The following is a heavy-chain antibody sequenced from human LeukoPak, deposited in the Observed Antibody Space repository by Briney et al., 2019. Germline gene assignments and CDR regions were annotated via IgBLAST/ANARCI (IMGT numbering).Heavy chain of an antibody. Sequence: TSETLSLTCTVSGGSISSGNFWSWIRQHPGKGLEWIGYIHHSGHTYYNPSLKSRVTISMDTSKNQFSLGLSAVTDADTAMYYCARYCSSTKCPFDFWGQGTLVTVSS. D-gene: IGHD2-2*01. CDR3: ARYCSSTKCPFDF. CDR1: GGSISSGNF. J-gene: IGHJ4*02. CDR2: IHHSGHT. V-gene: IGHV4-31*03.